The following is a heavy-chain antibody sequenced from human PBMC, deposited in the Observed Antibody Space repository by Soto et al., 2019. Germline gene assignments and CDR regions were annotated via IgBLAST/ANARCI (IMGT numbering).Heavy chain of an antibody. CDR1: GGTFSTSA. Sequence: QVQLMQSGAEVKKPGSSVKVSCKASGGTFSTSAISWVRQAPGEGLEWVGGIMPVFATPDYAQKFQGRVTISADESTTTAHPELTCLTTDDTAVYYCARDKDRQQLGGNYYYILDVWGQGTGITLSS. CDR2: IMPVFATP. CDR3: ARDKDRQQLGGNYYYILDV. J-gene: IGHJ6*02. D-gene: IGHD3-3*02. V-gene: IGHV1-69*12.